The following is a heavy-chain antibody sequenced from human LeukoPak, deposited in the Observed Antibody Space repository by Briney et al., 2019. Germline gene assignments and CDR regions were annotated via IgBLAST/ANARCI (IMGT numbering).Heavy chain of an antibody. CDR1: GFTVSSNY. J-gene: IGHJ5*02. D-gene: IGHD2-2*01. V-gene: IGHV3-20*04. Sequence: TGGSLRLSCAASGFTVSSNYMSWVRQAPGKGREWISGVNWNGCSTVYADSVKGRFTISRDNAKKSLYLQMNSLRAEDTALYYCVRDRCSSTSCHDSPNWFDPWGQGTLVTVSS. CDR3: VRDRCSSTSCHDSPNWFDP. CDR2: VNWNGCST.